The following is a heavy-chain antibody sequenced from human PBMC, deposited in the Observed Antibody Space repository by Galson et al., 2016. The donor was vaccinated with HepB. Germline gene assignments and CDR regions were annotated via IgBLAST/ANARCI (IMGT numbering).Heavy chain of an antibody. Sequence: QSGAEVKKSGESLKISCKGSGYSFTNYWIGWVRQMPGKGLEWMGSIYPDDSDTRYSPSLQGQVTMSADKSISTAYLPWSSLKASDSGMYFCARFGLGYCTDGTCFIDNWGPGTLVTVSS. V-gene: IGHV5-51*01. CDR3: ARFGLGYCTDGTCFIDN. CDR1: GYSFTNYW. CDR2: IYPDDSDT. J-gene: IGHJ4*02. D-gene: IGHD2-8*01.